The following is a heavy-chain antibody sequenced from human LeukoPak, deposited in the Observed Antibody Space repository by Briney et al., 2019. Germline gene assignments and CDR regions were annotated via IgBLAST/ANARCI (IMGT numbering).Heavy chain of an antibody. J-gene: IGHJ3*02. CDR2: LSSDGNSK. CDR3: ARPDNVGWSHGFDM. Sequence: SPRLSSEPSDFTSCTYAFHSGPRAPGQGRRGWTFLSSDGNSKYYADSVKGRFTISRDNSKNTLYLQMNSLRVEDTALYYCARPDNVGWSHGFDMWGQGTLVTVYS. V-gene: IGHV3-30-3*01. CDR1: DFTSCTYA. D-gene: IGHD6-19*01.